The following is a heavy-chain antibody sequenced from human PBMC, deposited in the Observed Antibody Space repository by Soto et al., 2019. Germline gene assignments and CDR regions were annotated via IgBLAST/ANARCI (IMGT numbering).Heavy chain of an antibody. J-gene: IGHJ4*02. CDR3: VRDSHGDY. CDR2: IDHDGPT. Sequence: EVQLVDSGGGLVQPGGSLRLSCAGSGFTFSNYWMHWVRQAPGKGLEWVSRIDHDGPTDYADSVRGRFTISRDNAENTLYLQLNSRRPEDPAVYYCVRDSHGDYWGQGTLVTVSS. V-gene: IGHV3-74*01. CDR1: GFTFSNYW.